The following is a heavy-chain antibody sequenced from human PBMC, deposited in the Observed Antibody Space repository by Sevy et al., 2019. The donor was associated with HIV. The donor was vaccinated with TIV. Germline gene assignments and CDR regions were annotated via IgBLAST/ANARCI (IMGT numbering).Heavy chain of an antibody. J-gene: IGHJ3*02. CDR2: IIPIFGTA. CDR1: GGTFSSYA. V-gene: IGHV1-69*13. D-gene: IGHD3-16*01. CDR3: ARDLGKGELDI. Sequence: ASVKVSCKASGGTFSSYAISWVRQAPGQGLEWMGGIIPIFGTANDAQKFQGRVTITADESTSTAYMELSSLRSEDTAVYYCARDLGKGELDIWGQGTMVTVSS.